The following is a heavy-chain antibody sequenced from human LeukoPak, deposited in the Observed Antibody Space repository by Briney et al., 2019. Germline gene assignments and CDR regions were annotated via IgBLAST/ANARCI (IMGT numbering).Heavy chain of an antibody. Sequence: GASVKVSCKASGYTFTGYYMHWVRQAPGQGLEWMGWINPNSGGTNYAQKFQGRVTMTTDTSTSTAYMELRSLRSDDTAVYYCARGGGTYYFDYWGQGTLVTVSS. J-gene: IGHJ4*02. V-gene: IGHV1-2*02. CDR3: ARGGGTYYFDY. D-gene: IGHD3-10*01. CDR2: INPNSGGT. CDR1: GYTFTGYY.